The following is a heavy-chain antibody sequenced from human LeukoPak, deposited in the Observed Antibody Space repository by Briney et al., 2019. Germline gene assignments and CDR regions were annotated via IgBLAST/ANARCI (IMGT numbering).Heavy chain of an antibody. CDR2: IYYSGST. V-gene: IGHV4-31*03. D-gene: IGHD3-10*01. J-gene: IGHJ4*02. Sequence: SETLSLTCTVSGGSISSGGYYWSWIRQHPGKGLEWIGYIYYSGSTSYNPSLKSRVTISIDTSKNQFSLKLSSVTAADTAVYYCARDGGYGSGTYRFDYWGQSTLVTVSS. CDR3: ARDGGYGSGTYRFDY. CDR1: GGSISSGGYY.